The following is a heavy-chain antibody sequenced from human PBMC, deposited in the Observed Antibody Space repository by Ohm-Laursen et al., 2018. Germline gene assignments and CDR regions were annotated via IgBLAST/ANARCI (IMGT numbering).Heavy chain of an antibody. CDR3: ARSKGGYCSSTSCYLAYFQH. CDR1: GFAFSTYA. CDR2: ISRSGGVAT. D-gene: IGHD2-2*01. Sequence: SLRLSCSASGFAFSTYAMSWVRQAPGKGLEWVSGISRSGGVATYYADSVRGRFTISRDNSKNTLYLQMNSLRAEDTAVYYCARSKGGYCSSTSCYLAYFQHWGQGTLVTVSS. V-gene: IGHV3-23*01. J-gene: IGHJ1*01.